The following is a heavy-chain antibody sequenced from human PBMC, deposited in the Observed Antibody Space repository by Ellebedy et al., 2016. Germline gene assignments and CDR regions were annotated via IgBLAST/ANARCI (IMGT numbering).Heavy chain of an antibody. CDR2: IWNDGGKE. J-gene: IGHJ4*02. CDR1: GFTFRDYG. Sequence: GESLKISCVASGFTFRDYGMHWVRQSPGKGLEWVSFIWNDGGKESYAASVKGRFTVSRDNAKNSLYLQMNSLRAEDTAVYYCARDASLGIWELRLIVDYWGQGTLVTVSS. V-gene: IGHV3-33*01. CDR3: ARDASLGIWELRLIVDY. D-gene: IGHD1-26*01.